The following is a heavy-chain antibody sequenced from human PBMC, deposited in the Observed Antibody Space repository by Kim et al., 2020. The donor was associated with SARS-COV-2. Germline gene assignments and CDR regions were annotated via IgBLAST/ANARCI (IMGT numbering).Heavy chain of an antibody. CDR3: ARLKWGDYIAAAGTDYYYYMDV. CDR2: IYYSGST. CDR1: GASISSYY. Sequence: SETLSLTCTVSGASISSYYWTWIRQPPGKGLEWIGYIYYSGSTNYNPSLKSRITISLDTSKNQFSLKLSSVTAADTAVYYCARLKWGDYIAAAGTDYYYYMDVWGKGTTVTVSS. D-gene: IGHD6-13*01. J-gene: IGHJ6*03. V-gene: IGHV4-59*08.